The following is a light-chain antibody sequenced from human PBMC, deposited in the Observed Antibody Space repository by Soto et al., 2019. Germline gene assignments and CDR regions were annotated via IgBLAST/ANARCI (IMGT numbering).Light chain of an antibody. Sequence: DIELTQSPCTLSLSPGERATLYCRASQCFXSNHLAGYQQKPGQAPRLLXSAGSSRATGIPVRFSGSGSATGFTRTISRLEPDDFAAYYWQQYGSATLTFGQGTKVAIK. CDR3: QQYGSATLT. J-gene: IGKJ1*01. CDR2: AGS. CDR1: QCFXSNH. V-gene: IGKV3-20*01.